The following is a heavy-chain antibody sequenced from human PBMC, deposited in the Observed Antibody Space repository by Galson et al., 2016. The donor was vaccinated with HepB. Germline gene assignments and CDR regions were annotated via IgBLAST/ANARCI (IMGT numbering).Heavy chain of an antibody. V-gene: IGHV3-7*03. CDR2: IKQDGSEK. Sequence: SLRLSCAASGFIFSTYWMSWVRQAPGRGLEWVANIKQDGSEKYYVDSVKGRFTISRDNAKNSLYLQMNSLRAEDTAVYYWARAASGWFFDWFDPWGQGTLVTVSS. J-gene: IGHJ5*02. CDR1: GFIFSTYW. CDR3: ARAASGWFFDWFDP. D-gene: IGHD6-19*01.